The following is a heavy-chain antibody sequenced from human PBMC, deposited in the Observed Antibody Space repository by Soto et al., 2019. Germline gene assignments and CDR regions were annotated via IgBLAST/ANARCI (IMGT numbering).Heavy chain of an antibody. Sequence: QVQLQESGPGLVKPSETLSLTCTVSGGSISSYYWSWIRQPPGKGLEWIGYIYYSGSTNYNPSLKSRVTISVDTSKNQFSLKLSSVTAADTAVYYCARRHYSGYETPRATHSYYFDYWGQGTLVTVSS. CDR2: IYYSGST. CDR1: GGSISSYY. D-gene: IGHD5-12*01. V-gene: IGHV4-59*08. CDR3: ARRHYSGYETPRATHSYYFDY. J-gene: IGHJ4*02.